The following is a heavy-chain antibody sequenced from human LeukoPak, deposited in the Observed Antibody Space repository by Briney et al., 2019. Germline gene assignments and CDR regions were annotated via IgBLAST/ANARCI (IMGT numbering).Heavy chain of an antibody. V-gene: IGHV1-18*01. CDR3: ARDRAETYYDFWSGYYPLDY. Sequence: ASVKVSCKASGYTFTSYGISWVRQAPGQGLEWMGWISAYNGNTNYAQKLQGRVTMTTDTSTSTAYMELRSLRSDDTAMYYCARDRAETYYDFWSGYYPLDYWGQGTLVTVSS. J-gene: IGHJ4*02. D-gene: IGHD3-3*01. CDR2: ISAYNGNT. CDR1: GYTFTSYG.